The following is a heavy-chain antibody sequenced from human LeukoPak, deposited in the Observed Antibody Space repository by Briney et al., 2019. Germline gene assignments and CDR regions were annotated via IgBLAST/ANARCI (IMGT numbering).Heavy chain of an antibody. Sequence: ASVKVSCKTSGYSFTDYYMHWVRQAPGQGLEWMGWINPNSGGTSSAQKFQGRLTMTSDTSITTVYMEVRWLTSDDTAVYYCARADRLHGGPYLIGPWGQGTLVTVSS. D-gene: IGHD2-21*01. J-gene: IGHJ5*02. CDR3: ARADRLHGGPYLIGP. CDR2: INPNSGGT. V-gene: IGHV1-2*02. CDR1: GYSFTDYY.